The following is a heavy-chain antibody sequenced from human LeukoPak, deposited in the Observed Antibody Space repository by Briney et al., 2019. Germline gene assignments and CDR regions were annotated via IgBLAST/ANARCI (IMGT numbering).Heavy chain of an antibody. D-gene: IGHD3-22*01. CDR1: GFTFSSYS. Sequence: PGGSLRLSRAASGFTFSSYSMNWVRQAPGKGLEWVSYISSSSSTIYYADSVKGRFTISRDNAKNSLYLQMNSLRAEDTAVYYCARDNYDSSGYYLSWGQGTLVTVSS. CDR3: ARDNYDSSGYYLS. V-gene: IGHV3-48*04. CDR2: ISSSSSTI. J-gene: IGHJ5*02.